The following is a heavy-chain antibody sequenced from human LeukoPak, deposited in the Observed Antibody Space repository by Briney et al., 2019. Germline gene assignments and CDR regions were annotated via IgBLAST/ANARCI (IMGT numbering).Heavy chain of an antibody. Sequence: PSETLSLTCTVSGGSINGGNYYWTWLRQPAGKGLEWIGRISPSGSTNHNPSLTSRVTISADTSKNQFSLKLSSVTAADTAVYYCARDNPFKYDYVNWGQGTLVTVSS. V-gene: IGHV4-61*02. CDR3: ARDNPFKYDYVN. CDR2: ISPSGST. J-gene: IGHJ4*02. CDR1: GGSINGGNYY. D-gene: IGHD3-16*01.